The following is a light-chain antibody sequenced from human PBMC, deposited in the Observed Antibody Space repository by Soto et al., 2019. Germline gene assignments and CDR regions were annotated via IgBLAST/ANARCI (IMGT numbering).Light chain of an antibody. CDR2: KAS. Sequence: DIHMTQSPSSLSVSVGGRGTSTCRASQTISSWLAWYQQKPGKAPKLLIYKASTLKSGVPSRFSGSGSGTEFTLTISSLQPDDFASYYCLQDNSYPWTFGQGTKV. CDR3: LQDNSYPWT. V-gene: IGKV1-5*03. J-gene: IGKJ1*01. CDR1: QTISSW.